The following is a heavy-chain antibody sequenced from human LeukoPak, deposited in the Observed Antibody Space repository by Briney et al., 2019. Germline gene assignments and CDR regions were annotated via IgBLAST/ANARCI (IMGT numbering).Heavy chain of an antibody. J-gene: IGHJ3*02. CDR2: IYYSGST. D-gene: IGHD5-18*01. CDR3: ARGLGYSEYSVPFDI. V-gene: IGHV4-59*01. Sequence: SETLSLTCTVSGGSISSYYWSWIRQPLGKGLEWIGYIYYSGSTNYNPSLKSRVTISVDTSKNQFSLKLSSVTAADTAVYYCARGLGYSEYSVPFDIWGQGTLVTVSS. CDR1: GGSISSYY.